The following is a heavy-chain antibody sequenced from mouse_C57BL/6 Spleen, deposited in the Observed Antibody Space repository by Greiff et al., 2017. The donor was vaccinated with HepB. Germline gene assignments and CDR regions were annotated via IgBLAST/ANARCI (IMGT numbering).Heavy chain of an antibody. V-gene: IGHV2-6*03. CDR1: GFSLTSYG. D-gene: IGHD2-4*01. Sequence: VKLMESGPGLVAPSQSLSITCTVSGFSLTSYGVHWVRQPPGKGLEWLVVIWSDGSTTYNSALKSRLSISKDNSKSQVFLKMNSLHTDDTAMYYSAREYSDYDGCFVYWGEGALVTVSA. J-gene: IGHJ3*01. CDR3: AREYSDYDGCFVY. CDR2: IWSDGST.